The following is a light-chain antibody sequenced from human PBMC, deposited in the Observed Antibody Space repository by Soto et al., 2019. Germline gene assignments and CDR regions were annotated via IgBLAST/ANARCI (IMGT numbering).Light chain of an antibody. J-gene: IGKJ1*01. CDR2: TTS. CDR1: QSICKW. V-gene: IGKV1-5*03. Sequence: DIQMTQSPSTLSASVGDRVTITCRASQSICKWLAWYQQKPGKAPKLLIYTTSSLESGVPSRFNGSGSGTEFTRTITSLQPDDFATYSCQQYNSWTFGQGTKVEIK. CDR3: QQYNSWT.